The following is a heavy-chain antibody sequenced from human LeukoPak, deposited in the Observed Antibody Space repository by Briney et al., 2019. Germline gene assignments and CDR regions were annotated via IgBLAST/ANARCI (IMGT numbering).Heavy chain of an antibody. CDR1: GFTFSSYA. V-gene: IGHV3-23*01. CDR2: ISGSGGST. J-gene: IGHJ4*02. Sequence: GGSLRLSCAASGFTFSSYAMSWVRQAPGKGLEWVSAISGSGGSTYYADSVRGRFPISRDNSKNTIYLQMNSLRAQDTAVYHCAECRSEAPAAINYWGQGTLVTVSS. D-gene: IGHD2-2*01. CDR3: AECRSEAPAAINY.